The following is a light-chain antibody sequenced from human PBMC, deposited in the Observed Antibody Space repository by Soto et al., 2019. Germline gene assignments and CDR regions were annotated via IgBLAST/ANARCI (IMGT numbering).Light chain of an antibody. CDR2: GAS. V-gene: IGKV3-20*01. CDR1: QSVSSSY. J-gene: IGKJ1*01. Sequence: EIVLTQSPGTLSLSPGERATLSCRASQSVSSSYLAWYQQKPGQAPRPLIYGASSRAIGIPDRFSGSGSGTDFTLTISRLEPEDFAVYYCQQYGSSPWTLGQGTKVDIQ. CDR3: QQYGSSPWT.